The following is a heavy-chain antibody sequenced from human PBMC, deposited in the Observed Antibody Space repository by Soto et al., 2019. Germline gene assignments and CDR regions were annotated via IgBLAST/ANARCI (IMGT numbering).Heavy chain of an antibody. Sequence: GESLKISCKGSGYSFTSYWIGWVRQMPGKGLEWMGIIYPGDSDTRYSPSFQGQVTISADKSISTAYLQWSSLKASDTAMYYCARVNYGDYVGPPFDYWGQGTLVTVSS. CDR3: ARVNYGDYVGPPFDY. D-gene: IGHD4-17*01. J-gene: IGHJ4*02. CDR2: IYPGDSDT. CDR1: GYSFTSYW. V-gene: IGHV5-51*01.